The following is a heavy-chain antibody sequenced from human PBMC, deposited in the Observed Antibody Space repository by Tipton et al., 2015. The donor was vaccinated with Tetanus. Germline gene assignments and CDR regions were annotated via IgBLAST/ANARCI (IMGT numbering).Heavy chain of an antibody. J-gene: IGHJ6*02. CDR3: AKVSGGYDLYYYYGMDV. CDR2: ISYDGSNK. CDR1: GFTFSSYG. V-gene: IGHV3-30*18. Sequence: SLRLSCAASGFTFSSYGMHWVRQAPGKGLEWVAVISYDGSNKYYADSVKGRFTISRDNSKNTLYLQMNSLRAEDTAVYYCAKVSGGYDLYYYYGMDVWGQGTTVTVSS. D-gene: IGHD5-12*01.